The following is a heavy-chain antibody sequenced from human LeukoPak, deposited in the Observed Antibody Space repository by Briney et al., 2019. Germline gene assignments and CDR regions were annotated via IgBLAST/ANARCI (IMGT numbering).Heavy chain of an antibody. V-gene: IGHV3-23*01. Sequence: PGGTLRLSCAASGFTFGSYGMNWVRQAPGKGLEWVSVISGSGDKSYYTDSVKGRFTVSRDNSKNTVYLQMNSLRAEDTAVYYCAKGPTRWLQFVDTFDIWGQGTMVTVSS. J-gene: IGHJ3*02. CDR1: GFTFGSYG. D-gene: IGHD5-24*01. CDR3: AKGPTRWLQFVDTFDI. CDR2: ISGSGDKS.